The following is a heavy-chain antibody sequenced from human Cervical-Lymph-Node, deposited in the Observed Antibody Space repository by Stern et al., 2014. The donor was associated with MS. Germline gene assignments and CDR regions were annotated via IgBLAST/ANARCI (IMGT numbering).Heavy chain of an antibody. CDR2: IPTYNVNT. V-gene: IGHV1-18*01. Sequence: QVQLVQSGAEVKKPGASVKVACKASGYTFTSYGIGWVRQAPGQGLEWLGMIPTYNVNTNTAQKLQGRVTMTTDTSTSTAYLDLRSLRSDDTAVYYCARAWIQLWPIGFDYWGQGTLVTVSS. D-gene: IGHD5-18*01. J-gene: IGHJ4*02. CDR3: ARAWIQLWPIGFDY. CDR1: GYTFTSYG.